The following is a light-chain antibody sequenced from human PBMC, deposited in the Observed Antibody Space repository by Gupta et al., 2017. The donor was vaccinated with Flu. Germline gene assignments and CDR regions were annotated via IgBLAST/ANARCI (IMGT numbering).Light chain of an antibody. CDR2: EVN. V-gene: IGLV2-14*01. CDR1: SSDVGGYNY. CDR3: SSYTGTSTLGV. Sequence: QSALTQPASVSGSPGQSITISCTGTSSDVGGYNYVSWYQQQPGKAPKLMIYEVNNRPSGVSSRFSGSKSGKTASLTISGLQAEDEADYYCSSYTGTSTLGVFGTGTKVTVL. J-gene: IGLJ1*01.